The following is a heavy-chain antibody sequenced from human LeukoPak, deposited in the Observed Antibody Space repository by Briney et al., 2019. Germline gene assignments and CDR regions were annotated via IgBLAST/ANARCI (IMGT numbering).Heavy chain of an antibody. V-gene: IGHV3-9*01. Sequence: GGSLRLSCAASGFTFNDYTMPWVRQAPGKGLEWVSGISWNSGLRGYADSVKGRFTISRDNARNSVYLQMDSLRPEDTALYYCAKNLQDYWGQGTPVTVSS. CDR2: ISWNSGLR. J-gene: IGHJ4*02. D-gene: IGHD5-24*01. CDR1: GFTFNDYT. CDR3: AKNLQDY.